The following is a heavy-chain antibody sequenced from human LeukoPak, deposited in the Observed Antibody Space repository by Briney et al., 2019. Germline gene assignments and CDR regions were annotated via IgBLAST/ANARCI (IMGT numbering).Heavy chain of an antibody. V-gene: IGHV1-2*02. D-gene: IGHD2-15*01. CDR2: INSNSGGT. CDR3: ARAPRGFCSGGSCFDF. J-gene: IGHJ4*02. Sequence: ASVKVSCKASGGTFSSYAISWVRQAPGQGLEWMGWINSNSGGTKNAQKFQGRVTMTRDTSISTAYMELSRLRSDDTAVYYCARAPRGFCSGGSCFDFWGQGTLVTVSS. CDR1: GGTFSSYA.